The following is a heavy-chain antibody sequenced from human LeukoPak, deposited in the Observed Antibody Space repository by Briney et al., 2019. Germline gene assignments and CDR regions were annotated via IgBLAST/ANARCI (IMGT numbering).Heavy chain of an antibody. V-gene: IGHV3-21*01. CDR1: GFTFSSYS. J-gene: IGHJ4*02. D-gene: IGHD5-12*01. Sequence: GRSLTLSCAASGFTFSSYSMNWVRQAPGKGLEWVSSISSSSSYIYYADSVKGRFTISRDNAKNSLYLQMNSLRAEDTAVYYCARDIVATMGGRDYWGQGTLVTVSS. CDR2: ISSSSSYI. CDR3: ARDIVATMGGRDY.